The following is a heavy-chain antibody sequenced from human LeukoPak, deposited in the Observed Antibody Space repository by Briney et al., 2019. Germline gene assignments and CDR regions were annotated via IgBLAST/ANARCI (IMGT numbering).Heavy chain of an antibody. V-gene: IGHV4-59*08. D-gene: IGHD1-1*01. J-gene: IGHJ4*02. CDR2: IYYTGTT. CDR1: AGSISSYY. Sequence: SETLSLTCTVSAGSISSYYWNWLRQSPGKGLEWIGYIYYTGTTKYNPSLTSRVTISIDTSKNQFSLKLSSVTAADTAVHYCATSVGTTGTTWGQGTLVIVSS. CDR3: ATSVGTTGTT.